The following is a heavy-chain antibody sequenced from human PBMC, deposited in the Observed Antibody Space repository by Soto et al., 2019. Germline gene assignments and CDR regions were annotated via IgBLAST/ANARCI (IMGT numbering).Heavy chain of an antibody. D-gene: IGHD2-15*01. Sequence: GGSLRLSCAASGFPFSDAWINWVRQAQGKGLEWVGRIKSKIHGGTTDYAAPVRGRFAISRDDSKNMVFLQMNSLKTEDTAVYYCTTDVGVVVAATYMDVWGKGTTVTVSS. CDR3: TTDVGVVVAATYMDV. CDR2: IKSKIHGGTT. J-gene: IGHJ6*03. CDR1: GFPFSDAW. V-gene: IGHV3-15*07.